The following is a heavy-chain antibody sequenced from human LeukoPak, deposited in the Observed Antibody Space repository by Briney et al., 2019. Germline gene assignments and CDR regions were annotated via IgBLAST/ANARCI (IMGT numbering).Heavy chain of an antibody. V-gene: IGHV3-30*04. CDR1: GFTFSGYA. CDR2: ISYNGGRK. CDR3: ARQEARNYYYEGLDY. D-gene: IGHD3-22*01. J-gene: IGHJ4*02. Sequence: GGSLRLSCAASGFTFSGYAIHWVRQAPGKGLEWVSLISYNGGRKEYADSVKGRFTIDRDNSKNTVYLQMNSLRPDDTAIYFCARQEARNYYYEGLDYWGQGNLATVSS.